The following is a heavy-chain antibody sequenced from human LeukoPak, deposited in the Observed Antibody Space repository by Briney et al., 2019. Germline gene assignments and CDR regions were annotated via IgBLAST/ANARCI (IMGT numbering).Heavy chain of an antibody. D-gene: IGHD2-2*01. V-gene: IGHV3-23*01. CDR1: GFTFSSYS. J-gene: IGHJ4*02. Sequence: PGGSLRLSCAASGFTFSSYSMNWVRQAPGKGLEWVSAISGSGGSTYYADSVKGRFTISRDNSKNTLYLQMNSLRAEDTAVYYCAKDQGYCSSTSCYEGPPYYFDYWGQGTLVTVSS. CDR3: AKDQGYCSSTSCYEGPPYYFDY. CDR2: ISGSGGST.